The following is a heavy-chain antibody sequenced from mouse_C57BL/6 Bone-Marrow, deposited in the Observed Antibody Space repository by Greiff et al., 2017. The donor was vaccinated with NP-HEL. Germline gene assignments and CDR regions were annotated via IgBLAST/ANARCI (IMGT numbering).Heavy chain of an antibody. J-gene: IGHJ3*01. CDR1: GFTFSSYG. V-gene: IGHV5-6*02. CDR3: ARRNYYGSSYVAY. Sequence: EVKVVESGGDLVKPGGSLKLSCAASGFTFSSYGMSWVRQTPDKRLEWVATISSGGSYPYYPDSVKGRFTISRDNAKNTLYLQMSSLKSEDTAMYYCARRNYYGSSYVAYWGQGTLVTVSA. CDR2: ISSGGSYP. D-gene: IGHD1-1*01.